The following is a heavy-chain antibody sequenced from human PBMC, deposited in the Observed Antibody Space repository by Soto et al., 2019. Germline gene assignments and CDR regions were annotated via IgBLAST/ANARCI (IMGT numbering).Heavy chain of an antibody. CDR2: IVVGNGNT. Sequence: GSSVKASSKASGFDIGSPGMQWRLQAHAQGLEWIGWIVVGNGNTNYAQKFQGRVSITRAMSTRTTYMDLYNRRSVDTAVYFCSTDRPDMAIGSRAWG. CDR3: STDRPDMAIGSRA. J-gene: IGHJ5*01. CDR1: GFDIGSPG. D-gene: IGHD2-15*01. V-gene: IGHV1-58*02.